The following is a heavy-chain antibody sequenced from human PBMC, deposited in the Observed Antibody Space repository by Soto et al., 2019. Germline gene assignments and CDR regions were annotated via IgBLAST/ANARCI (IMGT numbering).Heavy chain of an antibody. J-gene: IGHJ4*02. CDR3: AKGSASSRPYYFDF. CDR1: GFSFTRHA. Sequence: GGSLRLSCAASGFSFTRHAMTGVRQAQGRGPEWVSAISDTGGSTWHADSVKGRFTISRDNSKNTLFLQMNSLRAEDTAVYYCAKGSASSRPYYFDFWGRGTLVTVSS. CDR2: ISDTGGST. V-gene: IGHV3-23*01. D-gene: IGHD6-6*01.